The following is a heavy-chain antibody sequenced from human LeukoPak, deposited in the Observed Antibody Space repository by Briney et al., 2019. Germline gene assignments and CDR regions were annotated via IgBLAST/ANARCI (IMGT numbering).Heavy chain of an antibody. CDR3: AKVGTWELQRVFEN. V-gene: IGHV3-7*01. CDR2: VGRDGSEK. Sequence: PGGSVRLSCAASGFTFSDYWMTWVRQVPGKGLEWVANVGRDGSEKNYVDSVEGRFTISRDNAKKSLDLEMNSLRVEDTALYYCAKVGTWELQRVFENWGQGTLVTVSS. CDR1: GFTFSDYW. D-gene: IGHD1-26*01. J-gene: IGHJ4*02.